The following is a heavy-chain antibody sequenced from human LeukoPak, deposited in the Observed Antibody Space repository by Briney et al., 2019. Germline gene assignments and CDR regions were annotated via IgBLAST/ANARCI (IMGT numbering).Heavy chain of an antibody. CDR1: GDSISSYY. D-gene: IGHD2-15*01. CDR2: IYYSGST. Sequence: TSETLSLTCTVSGDSISSYYWSWIRQPPGKGLEWIGYIYYSGSTNYNPSLKSRVTISIDTSKKQFSLRLSSVTAADTAVYYCARASCSGGTCPRGWYFDHWGQGTLVTVSS. CDR3: ARASCSGGTCPRGWYFDH. V-gene: IGHV4-59*01. J-gene: IGHJ4*02.